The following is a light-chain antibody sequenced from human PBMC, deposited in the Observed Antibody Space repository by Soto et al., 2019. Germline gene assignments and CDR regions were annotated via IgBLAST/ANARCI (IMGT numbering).Light chain of an antibody. CDR2: GAY. J-gene: IGKJ2*01. Sequence: EIVMTQSPATLSVSPGDRATLSCRASQNVNRNLAWYQQRPGQAPRLLISGAYTRATGIPARFSGSGSGTDFTLTISGLQSEDFAVYYCQQYNNWPPYTFGQGTKLEVK. V-gene: IGKV3-15*01. CDR1: QNVNRN. CDR3: QQYNNWPPYT.